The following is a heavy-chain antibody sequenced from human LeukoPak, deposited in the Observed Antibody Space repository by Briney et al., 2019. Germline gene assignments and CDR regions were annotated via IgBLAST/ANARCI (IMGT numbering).Heavy chain of an antibody. D-gene: IGHD3-3*01. V-gene: IGHV1-69*13. Sequence: ASVKVSYKASGGTFSNYAISWVRQAPGQGLEGMGGIIPIFGTANYAQKSQGRVTLTADESTSTASMELNSLRSEDTAVYFCASLGFLEWQPFDYWGQGTLVTVSS. CDR3: ASLGFLEWQPFDY. J-gene: IGHJ4*02. CDR2: IIPIFGTA. CDR1: GGTFSNYA.